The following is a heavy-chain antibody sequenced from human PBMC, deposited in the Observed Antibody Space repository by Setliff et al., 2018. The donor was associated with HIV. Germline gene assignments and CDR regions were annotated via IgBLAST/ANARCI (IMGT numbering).Heavy chain of an antibody. CDR2: IYTNGRT. CDR3: ARNDAFDI. Sequence: KPSETLSLTCTVSRGSIKYYFWNWIRQPAGKGLEWIGHIYTNGRTHYNPSLKSRVTISMDTSKNQFSLKLSSVTAADTAVYYCARNDAFDIWGQGTLVTVSS. V-gene: IGHV4-4*07. J-gene: IGHJ3*02. CDR1: RGSIKYYF.